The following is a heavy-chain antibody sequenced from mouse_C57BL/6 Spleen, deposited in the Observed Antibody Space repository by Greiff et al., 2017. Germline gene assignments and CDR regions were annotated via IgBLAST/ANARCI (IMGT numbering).Heavy chain of an antibody. CDR1: GFSLTSYG. CDR2: IWRGGST. J-gene: IGHJ4*01. Sequence: QVQLQQSGPGLVQPSQSLSITCTVSGFSLTSYGVHWVRQSPGKGLEWLGVIWRGGSTDYNAAFMSRLSITKDNSKSQVFFKMNSLQADDTAIYYRAKGGNYGKGAMDYWGQGTSVTVSS. V-gene: IGHV2-5*01. D-gene: IGHD2-1*01. CDR3: AKGGNYGKGAMDY.